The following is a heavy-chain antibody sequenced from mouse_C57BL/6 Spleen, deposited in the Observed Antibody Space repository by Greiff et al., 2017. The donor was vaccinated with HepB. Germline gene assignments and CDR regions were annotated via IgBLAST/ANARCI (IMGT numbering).Heavy chain of an antibody. Sequence: EVKLQESGPGLVKPSQSLSLTCSVTGYSITSGYYWNWIRQFPGNKLEWMGYISYDGSNNYNPSLKNRIPITRDTSKNQFFLKLNSVTTEDTATYYCARDYYGKYYAMDYWGQGTSVTVSS. V-gene: IGHV3-6*01. D-gene: IGHD2-1*01. J-gene: IGHJ4*01. CDR3: ARDYYGKYYAMDY. CDR1: GYSITSGYY. CDR2: ISYDGSN.